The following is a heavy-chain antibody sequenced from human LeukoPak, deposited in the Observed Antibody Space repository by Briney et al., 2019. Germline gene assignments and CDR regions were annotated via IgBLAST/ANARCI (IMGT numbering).Heavy chain of an antibody. CDR2: IYYPGTT. CDR1: GASVSGYY. V-gene: IGHV4-59*08. J-gene: IGHJ5*02. CDR3: ARQSPRRVRGVLMTGWFDP. D-gene: IGHD3-10*01. Sequence: SDTLSLTCTVSGASVSGYYWSWMRQPPGKGREWIGYIYYPGTTNYNPSLKGRVAISVDTSKDHFSLKLTSVTAADTAVYYCARQSPRRVRGVLMTGWFDPWGQGTLVTVSS.